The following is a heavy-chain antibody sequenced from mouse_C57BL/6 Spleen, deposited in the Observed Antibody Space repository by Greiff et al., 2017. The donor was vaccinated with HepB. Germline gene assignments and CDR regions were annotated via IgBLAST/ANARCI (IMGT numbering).Heavy chain of an antibody. D-gene: IGHD1-1*01. V-gene: IGHV5-6*01. CDR3: ARHDSSTLNWYFDV. CDR2: ISSGGSYT. CDR1: GFTFSSYG. Sequence: EVMLVESGGDLVKPGGSLKLSCAASGFTFSSYGMSWVRQTPDKRLEWVATISSGGSYTYYPDSVKGRFTISRDNAKNTLYLQMSSLKSEDTAMYYCARHDSSTLNWYFDVWGTGTTVTVSS. J-gene: IGHJ1*03.